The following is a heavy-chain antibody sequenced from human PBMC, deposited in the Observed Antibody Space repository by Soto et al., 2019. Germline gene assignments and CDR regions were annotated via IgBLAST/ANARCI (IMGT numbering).Heavy chain of an antibody. D-gene: IGHD5-18*01. J-gene: IGHJ4*02. Sequence: VKVSCNASCYTFTSYGISLVRQAPGQGLEWMGWISAYNGNTNYAQKLQGRVTMTTDTSTSTADMELRSLRSDDTAVYYCATMLRGYPYCGQGTLVTVSS. CDR2: ISAYNGNT. V-gene: IGHV1-18*04. CDR3: ATMLRGYPY. CDR1: CYTFTSYG.